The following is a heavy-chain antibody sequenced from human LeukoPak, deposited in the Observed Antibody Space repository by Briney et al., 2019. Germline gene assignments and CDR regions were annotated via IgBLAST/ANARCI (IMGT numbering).Heavy chain of an antibody. J-gene: IGHJ4*02. CDR2: INSDGSST. CDR1: GFTLSSYW. V-gene: IGHV3-74*01. D-gene: IGHD5-18*01. Sequence: PGGSPRLSCAASGFTLSSYWMHWVRQAPGKGLVWVSRINSDGSSTSYADSVKGRFTISRDNAKNTLYLQMNSLRAEDTAVYYCARGKRGYSYGFDYWGQGTLVTVSS. CDR3: ARGKRGYSYGFDY.